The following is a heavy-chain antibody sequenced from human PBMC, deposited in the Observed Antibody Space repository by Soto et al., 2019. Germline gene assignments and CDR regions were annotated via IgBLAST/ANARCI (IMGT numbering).Heavy chain of an antibody. CDR3: ARGGFDRGDYYYYYGMDV. CDR1: GYTFTSYG. D-gene: IGHD3-9*01. V-gene: IGHV1-18*01. J-gene: IGHJ6*02. Sequence: QVQLVQSGAEVKKPGASVKVSCKASGYTFTSYGISWVRQAPGQGLEWMGWISAYNGNTNYAQKLQGRVTMTTDTSTSTAYMELRSLRSHDTAVYYCARGGFDRGDYYYYYGMDVWGQGTTVTVSS. CDR2: ISAYNGNT.